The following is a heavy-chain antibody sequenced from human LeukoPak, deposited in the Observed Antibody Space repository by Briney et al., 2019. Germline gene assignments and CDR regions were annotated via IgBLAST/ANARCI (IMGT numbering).Heavy chain of an antibody. CDR3: AKAGVDSYVPYYFDY. CDR1: GFTFSSYA. V-gene: IGHV3-23*01. J-gene: IGHJ4*02. D-gene: IGHD5-18*01. CDR2: ISGSGGST. Sequence: GGSLRLSCAASGFTFSSYAMSWVRQAPGKGPEWVSAISGSGGSTYYADSVKGRFTISRDNSKNTLYLQMNSLRAEDTAVYYCAKAGVDSYVPYYFDYWGQGTLVTVSS.